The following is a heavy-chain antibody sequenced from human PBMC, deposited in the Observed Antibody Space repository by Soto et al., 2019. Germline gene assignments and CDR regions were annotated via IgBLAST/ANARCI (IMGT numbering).Heavy chain of an antibody. CDR3: AGGTDYYDSSGYPAWYLDY. CDR1: GGSISSYY. CDR2: IYYSGST. Sequence: PSETLSLTCTVSGGSISSYYWSLIRQPPGKGLEWIGYIYYSGSTNYNPSLKSRVTISVDTSKNQFSLKLSSLTATDTAVYYYAGGTDYYDSSGYPAWYLDYWGQGTLVTVSS. D-gene: IGHD3-22*01. J-gene: IGHJ4*02. V-gene: IGHV4-59*01.